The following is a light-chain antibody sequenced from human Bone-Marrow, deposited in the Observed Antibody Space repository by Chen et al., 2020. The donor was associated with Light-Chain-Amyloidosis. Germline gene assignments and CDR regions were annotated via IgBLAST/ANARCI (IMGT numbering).Light chain of an antibody. J-gene: IGLJ3*02. Sequence: SYVLTQPSSVSVAPGQTATIACGGNNIGSTSVNWYQQTPGQAPLLVVYDDSDRPSGIPERLSGSNSGNTDTLTISRVEAGDEADYYCQVWDRSSDRPVFGGGTKLTVL. V-gene: IGLV3-21*02. CDR2: DDS. CDR1: NIGSTS. CDR3: QVWDRSSDRPV.